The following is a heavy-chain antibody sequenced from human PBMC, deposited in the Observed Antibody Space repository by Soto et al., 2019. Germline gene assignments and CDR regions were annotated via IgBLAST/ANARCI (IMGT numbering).Heavy chain of an antibody. Sequence: VSVKVSCKAAGYSITSYDINWVRQANGQGLEWVGWMNPNSGNTGYAQKFQGRITMTRDTSTSTVYMELSSLRSEDTAVYFCARADYYDSSGFYYDCWGQGSLVTVSS. J-gene: IGHJ4*02. CDR1: GYSITSYD. D-gene: IGHD3-22*01. CDR2: MNPNSGNT. V-gene: IGHV1-8*01. CDR3: ARADYYDSSGFYYDC.